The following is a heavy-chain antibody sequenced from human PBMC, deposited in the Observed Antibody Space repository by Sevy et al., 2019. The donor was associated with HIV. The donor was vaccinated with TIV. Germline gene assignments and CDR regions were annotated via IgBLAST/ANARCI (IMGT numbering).Heavy chain of an antibody. CDR3: ARERRDSSGFDY. Sequence: SETLSLTCTVSGGSISSYYWSWIRQPPGKGLEWIGYIYYSGSTNYSPSLKSRVTISVDTSKNQFSLKLSSVTAADTAVYYCARERRDSSGFDYWGQGTLVTVSS. D-gene: IGHD3-22*01. CDR1: GGSISSYY. J-gene: IGHJ4*02. V-gene: IGHV4-59*01. CDR2: IYYSGST.